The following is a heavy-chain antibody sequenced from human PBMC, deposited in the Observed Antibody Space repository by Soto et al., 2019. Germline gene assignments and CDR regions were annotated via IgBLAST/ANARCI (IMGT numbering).Heavy chain of an antibody. D-gene: IGHD6-6*01. CDR3: AKSRGYSSSSGVDY. CDR2: ISGSGGST. CDR1: GFTFSSYA. V-gene: IGHV3-23*01. J-gene: IGHJ4*02. Sequence: GGSLRLSCAASGFTFSSYAMSWVRQAPGKGLEWVSAISGSGGSTYYADSVKGRFTISRDNSKNTLYLQMNSLRAEDTAVYYCAKSRGYSSSSGVDYWGQGTLVTVSS.